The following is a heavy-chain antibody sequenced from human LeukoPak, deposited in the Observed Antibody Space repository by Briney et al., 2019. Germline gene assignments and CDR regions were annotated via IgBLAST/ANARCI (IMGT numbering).Heavy chain of an antibody. D-gene: IGHD3-22*01. Sequence: GGSLRLSCAASGFTFSSYAVSWVRQAPGKGLEWVSAISGSGGSTYYADSVKGRFTISRDNSKNTLYLQMNSLRAEDTAVYYCAKDPQAWLPKYYFDYWGQGTLVTVSS. J-gene: IGHJ4*02. CDR3: AKDPQAWLPKYYFDY. CDR2: ISGSGGST. CDR1: GFTFSSYA. V-gene: IGHV3-23*01.